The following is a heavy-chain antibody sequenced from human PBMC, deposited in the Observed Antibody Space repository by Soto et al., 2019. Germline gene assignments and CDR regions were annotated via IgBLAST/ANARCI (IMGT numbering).Heavy chain of an antibody. CDR2: IGGAGSNK. V-gene: IGHV3-23*01. CDR3: ARVAGLRFLEWLFQLFDY. Sequence: PGGSLRLSCAASGFTFSEYAMTWVRQAPGKGLEWVSVIGGAGSNKYYADSVKGRFTISRDNSKNSLYLQMNSLRAEDTAVYYCARVAGLRFLEWLFQLFDYWGQGTLVTRLL. J-gene: IGHJ4*02. CDR1: GFTFSEYA. D-gene: IGHD3-3*01.